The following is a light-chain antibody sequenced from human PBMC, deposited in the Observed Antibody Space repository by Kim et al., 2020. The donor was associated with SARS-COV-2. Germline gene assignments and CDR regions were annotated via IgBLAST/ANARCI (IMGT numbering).Light chain of an antibody. CDR2: AAS. Sequence: EIVLTQSPGTLSLSPGERATLSCRASQSVSNSYLAWYQQRPGQAPRLLIYAASTRATGIPDRFSGSGSGADFTLTISRLDPEDFAVYYCQQYGSSQYIFGQGTKLEI. CDR3: QQYGSSQYI. CDR1: QSVSNSY. V-gene: IGKV3-20*01. J-gene: IGKJ2*01.